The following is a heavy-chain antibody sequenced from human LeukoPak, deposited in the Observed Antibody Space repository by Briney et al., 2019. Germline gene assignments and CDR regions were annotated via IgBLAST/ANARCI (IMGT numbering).Heavy chain of an antibody. CDR2: ISGSGGST. CDR1: GFTFSSYG. Sequence: GGTLRLSCAASGFTFSSYGMSWVRQAPGKGLEWVSAISGSGGSTYYADSVKGRFTISRDNSKNTLYLQMNSLRAEDTAVYNCAKVGYYYYMDVWGKGTTVTVSS. CDR3: AKVGYYYYMDV. J-gene: IGHJ6*03. V-gene: IGHV3-23*01.